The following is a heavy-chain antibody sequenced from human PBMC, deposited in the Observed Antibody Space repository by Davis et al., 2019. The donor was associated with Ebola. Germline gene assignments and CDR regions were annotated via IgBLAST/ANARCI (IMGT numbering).Heavy chain of an antibody. J-gene: IGHJ6*04. D-gene: IGHD2-2*01. V-gene: IGHV1-3*01. Sequence: ASVKVSCKASGYTFTSYAMHWVRQAPGQRLEWMGWINAGNGNTKYSQKFQGRVTITRDTSASTAYMELSSLRSEDTAVYYCARAHIVVVPAAMSDYYYYGMDVWGKGTTVTVSS. CDR2: INAGNGNT. CDR1: GYTFTSYA. CDR3: ARAHIVVVPAAMSDYYYYGMDV.